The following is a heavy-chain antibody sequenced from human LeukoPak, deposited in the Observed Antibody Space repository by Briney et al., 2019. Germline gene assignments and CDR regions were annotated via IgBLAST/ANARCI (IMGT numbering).Heavy chain of an antibody. J-gene: IGHJ4*02. CDR3: ARATWLPVGLYYYDSSGYYYYFDS. CDR2: INHSGST. D-gene: IGHD3-22*01. Sequence: PSEPLSLTCAVYGGSFSGYYWSWIRQPPGKGLEWIGEINHSGSTNYNPSLKSRVTISVDTSKNQFSLKLSSVTAADTAVYYCARATWLPVGLYYYDSSGYYYYFDSWGQGTLVTVSS. CDR1: GGSFSGYY. V-gene: IGHV4-34*01.